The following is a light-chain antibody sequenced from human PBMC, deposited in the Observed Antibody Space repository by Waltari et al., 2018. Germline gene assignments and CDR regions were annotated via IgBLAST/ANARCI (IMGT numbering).Light chain of an antibody. CDR2: GAS. CDR3: QHYVRLPVT. V-gene: IGKV3-20*01. CDR1: QSVGRA. Sequence: ELVLTQSPGTLPLSPGERATLSCWASQSVGRALAWYQQKRGQAPRLLIYGASTRASGIPDRFSGSGSGTDFSLTINRLEPEDFAVYYCQHYVRLPVTFGQGTKVEIK. J-gene: IGKJ1*01.